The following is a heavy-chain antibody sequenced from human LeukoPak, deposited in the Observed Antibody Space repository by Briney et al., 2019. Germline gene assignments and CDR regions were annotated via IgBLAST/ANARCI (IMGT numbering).Heavy chain of an antibody. CDR1: GGSFSGYY. D-gene: IGHD6-13*01. J-gene: IGHJ6*02. CDR3: VASSRPYYYGMDV. CDR2: INHSGST. V-gene: IGHV4-34*01. Sequence: SETLSLTCAVYGGSFSGYYWSWIRQPPGKGLEWIGEINHSGSTNYNPSLKSRVTISVDTSKNQFSLKLSSVTAADTAVYYCVASSRPYYYGMDVWGQGTTVTVSS.